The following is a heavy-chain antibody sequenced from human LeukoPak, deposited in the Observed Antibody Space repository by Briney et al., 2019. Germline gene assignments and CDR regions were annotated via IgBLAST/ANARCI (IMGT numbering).Heavy chain of an antibody. V-gene: IGHV4-34*01. CDR2: INHSGST. D-gene: IGHD2-2*01. Sequence: PSETLSLTCAVYGGSFSGYYWSWIRQPPGKGLEWIGEINHSGSTNYNPSLKSRVTISVDTSKNQFSLKLSSVTAADTAVYYCARVPYCSSTSCLFDYWGQGTLVTVSS. CDR3: ARVPYCSSTSCLFDY. CDR1: GGSFSGYY. J-gene: IGHJ4*02.